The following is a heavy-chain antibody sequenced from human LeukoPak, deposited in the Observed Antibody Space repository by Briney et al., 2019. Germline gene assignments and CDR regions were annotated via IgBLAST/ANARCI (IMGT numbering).Heavy chain of an antibody. CDR3: TRTTTPADWYFDL. D-gene: IGHD1-1*01. Sequence: GGSLRLSCAVSGFTFSNYWMYWVRQAPGKRLVWVARINSDGSSTTYADSVEGRFTISRDNTKSMLHLQMHSLRVDDSAVYFCTRTTTPADWYFDLWGRGTLVTVSS. J-gene: IGHJ2*01. CDR1: GFTFSNYW. V-gene: IGHV3-74*01. CDR2: INSDGSST.